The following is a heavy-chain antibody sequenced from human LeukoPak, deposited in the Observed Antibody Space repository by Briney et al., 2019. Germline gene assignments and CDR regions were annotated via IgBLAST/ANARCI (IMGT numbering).Heavy chain of an antibody. CDR2: IYPGDSGT. J-gene: IGHJ4*02. V-gene: IGHV5-51*01. Sequence: GESLQTSCKGSGYSFTSYWIGWVRQMPGKGLEWMGIIYPGDSGTRYSPSFQGQVTISADKSINTAYLQRSSLKASDTAMYYCARHPYSARIGFFDYWGQGTLVTVSS. CDR1: GYSFTSYW. CDR3: ARHPYSARIGFFDY. D-gene: IGHD1-26*01.